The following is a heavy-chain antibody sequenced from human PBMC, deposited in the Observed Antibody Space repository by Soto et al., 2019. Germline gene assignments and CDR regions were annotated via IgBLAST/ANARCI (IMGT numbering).Heavy chain of an antibody. D-gene: IGHD3-16*02. CDR3: AKDRVMITFGGVIVFDY. J-gene: IGHJ4*02. CDR1: GFTFSSYA. Sequence: GGSLRLSCAASGFTFSSYAMSWVRQAPGKGLEWVSAISGSGGSTYYADSVKGRFTISRDNSKNTLYLQMNSLRAEDTAVYYCAKDRVMITFGGVIVFDYWGQGTLVTVSS. CDR2: ISGSGGST. V-gene: IGHV3-23*01.